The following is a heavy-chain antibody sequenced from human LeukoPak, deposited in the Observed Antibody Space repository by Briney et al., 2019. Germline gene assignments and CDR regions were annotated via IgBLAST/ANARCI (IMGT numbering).Heavy chain of an antibody. CDR2: ISGSGGST. D-gene: IGHD2-2*01. CDR1: GFTLSSYA. Sequence: GGSLRLSCAASGFTLSSYAMSWVRQAPGKGLEWVSAISGSGGSTYYADCVKGRFTISRDNSKNTLYLQMNSLRAEDTAVYYCAKTSDIVVVPAAIYMDVWGKGTTVTVSS. J-gene: IGHJ6*03. CDR3: AKTSDIVVVPAAIYMDV. V-gene: IGHV3-23*01.